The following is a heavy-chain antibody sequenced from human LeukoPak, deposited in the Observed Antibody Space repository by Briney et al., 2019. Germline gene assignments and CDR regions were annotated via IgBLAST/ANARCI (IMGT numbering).Heavy chain of an antibody. CDR1: GYTFTSYY. CDR3: ARGGLVVVVAATGDAFDI. D-gene: IGHD2-15*01. J-gene: IGHJ3*02. CDR2: INPSGGST. V-gene: IGHV1-46*01. Sequence: SVSLSCKASGYTFTSYYIHWVRQAPGLGLEWMAIINPSGGSTSYAQKFQGRVTMTRDTSTSTVYMELSSLRSEDTAVYFYARGGLVVVVAATGDAFDIWCQGTTVTVSS.